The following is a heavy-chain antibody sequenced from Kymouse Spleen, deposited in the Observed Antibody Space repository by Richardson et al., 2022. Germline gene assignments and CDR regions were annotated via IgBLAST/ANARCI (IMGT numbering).Heavy chain of an antibody. CDR3: ARATTVRGWFDP. J-gene: IGHJ5*02. Sequence: QVQLQQWGAGLLKPSETLSLTCAVYGGSFSGYYWSWIRQPPGKGLEWIGEINHSGSTNYNPSLKSRVTISVDTSKNQFSLKLSSVTAADTAVYYCARATTVRGWFDPWGQGTLVTVSS. V-gene: IGHV4-34*01. CDR2: INHSGST. D-gene: IGHD4-11,IGHD4-11*01. CDR1: GGSFSGYY.